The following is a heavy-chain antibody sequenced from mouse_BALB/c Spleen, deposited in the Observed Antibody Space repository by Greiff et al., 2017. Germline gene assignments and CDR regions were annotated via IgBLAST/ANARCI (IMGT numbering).Heavy chain of an antibody. D-gene: IGHD1-1*01. V-gene: IGHV3-2*02. J-gene: IGHJ3*01. CDR3: ARGDYYGSSYGFAY. CDR2: ISYSGST. CDR1: GYSITSDYA. Sequence: EVHLVESGPGLVKPSQSLSLTCTVTGYSITSDYAWNWIRQFPGNKLEWMGYISYSGSTSYNPSLKSRISITRDTSKNQFFLQLNSVTTEDTATYYCARGDYYGSSYGFAYWGQGTLVTVSA.